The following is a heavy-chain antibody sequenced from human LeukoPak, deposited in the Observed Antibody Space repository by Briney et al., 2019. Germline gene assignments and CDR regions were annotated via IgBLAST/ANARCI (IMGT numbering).Heavy chain of an antibody. J-gene: IGHJ4*02. CDR3: ARDLSMWYRGVMSY. V-gene: IGHV3-74*01. CDR2: INTDGSSI. Sequence: GGSLRLSCAVSGFTFSGYWMHWVRQAPGKGLVWVARINTDGSSISYADFVKGRFTISRDNAKNTLYLQMNSLRAEDTAVYYCARDLSMWYRGVMSYWGQGTLVTVSS. CDR1: GFTFSGYW. D-gene: IGHD3-10*01.